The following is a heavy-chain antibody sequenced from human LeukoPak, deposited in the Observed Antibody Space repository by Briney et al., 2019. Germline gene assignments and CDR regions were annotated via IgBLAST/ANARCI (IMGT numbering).Heavy chain of an antibody. CDR3: ASNSGYSYGLGNDAFDI. J-gene: IGHJ3*02. CDR2: INPSGGST. D-gene: IGHD5-18*01. CDR1: GYTFTDYY. Sequence: ASVKISCKVSGYTFTDYYMHWVRQAPGQGLEWMGIINPSGGSTSYAQKFQGRVTMTRDTSTSTVYMELSSLRSEDTAVYYCASNSGYSYGLGNDAFDIWGQGTMVTVSS. V-gene: IGHV1-46*03.